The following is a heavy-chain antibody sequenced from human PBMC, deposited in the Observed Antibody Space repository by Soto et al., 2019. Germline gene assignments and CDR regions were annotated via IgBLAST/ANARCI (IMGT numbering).Heavy chain of an antibody. Sequence: GSLRLSCAASGFTFSSYSMNWVRQAPGKGLEWVSYISSSSSTIYYADSVKGRFTISRDNAKNSLYLQMNSLRAEDTAVYYCARGPYYYDSSGHWGSFDLWGRGT. V-gene: IGHV3-48*01. D-gene: IGHD3-22*01. CDR1: GFTFSSYS. CDR3: ARGPYYYDSSGHWGSFDL. CDR2: ISSSSSTI. J-gene: IGHJ2*01.